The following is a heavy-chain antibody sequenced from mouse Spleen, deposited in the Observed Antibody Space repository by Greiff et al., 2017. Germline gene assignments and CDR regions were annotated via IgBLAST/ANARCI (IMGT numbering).Heavy chain of an antibody. V-gene: IGHV2-2*01. CDR2: IWSGGST. CDR3: ARNDGYYLAWFAY. J-gene: IGHJ3*01. CDR1: GFSLTSYG. D-gene: IGHD2-3*01. Sequence: QVQLKESGPGLVQPSQSLSITCTVSGFSLTSYGVHWVRQSPGTGLEWLGVIWSGGSTDYTAAFISRLSISKDNSKSQVFFKMNSLQADDTAIYYCARNDGYYLAWFAYWGQGTLVTVSA.